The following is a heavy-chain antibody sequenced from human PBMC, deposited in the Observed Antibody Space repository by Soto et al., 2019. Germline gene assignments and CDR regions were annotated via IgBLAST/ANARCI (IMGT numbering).Heavy chain of an antibody. V-gene: IGHV1-2*04. CDR2: INPKSGGT. CDR1: GYSFTDYH. J-gene: IGHJ5*02. CDR3: ARSDDSTSYPLDL. D-gene: IGHD4-4*01. Sequence: GASVKVSCKASGYSFTDYHIHWVRQAPGQGLEWLGRINPKSGGTSTAQKFQGWVTMTTDTSISTASMELTRLTSDDTAIYYCARSDDSTSYPLDLWGPGTLVTVSS.